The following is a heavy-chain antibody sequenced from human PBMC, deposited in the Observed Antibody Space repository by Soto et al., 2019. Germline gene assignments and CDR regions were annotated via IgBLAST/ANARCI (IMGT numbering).Heavy chain of an antibody. CDR2: IMPIFRTP. CDR3: ARDKDRQQLGGNYYYILDV. Sequence: QVQLEQSGAEVKKPGSSVKVSCKASGGTFSNSAINWVRQAPGQGLEWMGGIMPIFRTPDYAQKFQGRVTITADESTSTPYMELSGLRSDDTAVYYCARDKDRQQLGGNYYYILDVWGQGTTVTVSS. D-gene: IGHD3-3*02. J-gene: IGHJ6*02. V-gene: IGHV1-69*12. CDR1: GGTFSNSA.